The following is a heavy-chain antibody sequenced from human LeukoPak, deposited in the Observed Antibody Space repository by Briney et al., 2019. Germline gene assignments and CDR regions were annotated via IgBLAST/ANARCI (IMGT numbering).Heavy chain of an antibody. V-gene: IGHV4-39*01. CDR1: GGSISSSSYY. CDR3: AIRIPFFGGPPPEAFDI. J-gene: IGHJ3*02. Sequence: SETLSLTCTVSGGSISSSSYYWGWISQPPGKGLEWIGSIYYSGSTYYNPSLKSRVTISVDTSKNQFSLKLSSVTAADTAVYYCAIRIPFFGGPPPEAFDIWGQGTMVTVSS. D-gene: IGHD3-3*01. CDR2: IYYSGST.